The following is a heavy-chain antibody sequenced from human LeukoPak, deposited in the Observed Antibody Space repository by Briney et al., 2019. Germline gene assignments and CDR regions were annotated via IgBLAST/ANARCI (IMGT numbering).Heavy chain of an antibody. CDR2: IDGGGSNT. J-gene: IGHJ5*01. CDR1: GFTYSSDA. CDR3: AKNRGSSVAYDS. V-gene: IGHV3-23*03. Sequence: GGSLRLSCAGSGFTYSSDAMTWVRQAPGKWLEWVSVIDGGGSNTYYADSVKGRFTISRDNSRNTLYLQMNSLRVQDTAVYYCAKNRGSSVAYDSWGQGTLVTVSS. D-gene: IGHD2-2*01.